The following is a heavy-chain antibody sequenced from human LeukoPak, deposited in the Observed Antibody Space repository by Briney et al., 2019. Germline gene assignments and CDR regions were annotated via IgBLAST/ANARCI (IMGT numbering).Heavy chain of an antibody. CDR1: GGTFSSYA. CDR3: ARGKKDYYDSSDYSENFDY. J-gene: IGHJ4*02. CDR2: IIPIFGTA. Sequence: ASVEVSCKASGGTFSSYAISWVRQAPGQGLEWMGGIIPIFGTANYAQKFQGRVTITADESTSTAYMELSSLRSEDTAVYYCARGKKDYYDSSDYSENFDYWGQGTLVTVSS. D-gene: IGHD3-22*01. V-gene: IGHV1-69*13.